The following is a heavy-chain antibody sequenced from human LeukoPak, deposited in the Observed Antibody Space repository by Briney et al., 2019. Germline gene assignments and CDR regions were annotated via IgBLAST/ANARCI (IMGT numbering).Heavy chain of an antibody. CDR3: ARDGGIAAADRPFDY. CDR1: GYTFTSYG. J-gene: IGHJ4*02. Sequence: ASVKVSCKASGYTFTSYGISWVRQAPGQGLEWMGWISAYNGNTNYAQKLQGRVTMTTDTATSTAYMELRSMRSDVTAVYYCARDGGIAAADRPFDYWGQGTLVTVSS. V-gene: IGHV1-18*01. CDR2: ISAYNGNT. D-gene: IGHD6-13*01.